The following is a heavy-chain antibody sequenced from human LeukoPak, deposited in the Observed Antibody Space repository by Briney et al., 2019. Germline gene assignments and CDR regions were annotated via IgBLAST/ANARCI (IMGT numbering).Heavy chain of an antibody. CDR3: ARDSIAAGIFDY. Sequence: GSLRLSCAASGFTFSSYAMHWVRQAPGKGLEWVAVISYDGSNKYYADSVKGRFTISRDNSKNTLYLQMNSLRAEDTAVYYCARDSIAAGIFDYWGQGTLVTVSS. CDR1: GFTFSSYA. CDR2: ISYDGSNK. V-gene: IGHV3-30-3*01. J-gene: IGHJ4*02. D-gene: IGHD6-13*01.